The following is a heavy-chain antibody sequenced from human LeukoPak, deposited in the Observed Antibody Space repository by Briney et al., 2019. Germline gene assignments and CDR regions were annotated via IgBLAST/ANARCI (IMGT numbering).Heavy chain of an antibody. CDR1: GFTFSSYR. CDR3: ARVNSNSFDY. D-gene: IGHD4-11*01. CDR2: ISTSGTTI. J-gene: IGHJ4*02. Sequence: GGSLRLSCAASGFTFSSYRMNWVRQAPGKGLEWVSYISTSGTTIYYADSVKGRFTISRDNAKNSLYLQMNSLRAEDTAVYYCARVNSNSFDYWGQGALVTVSS. V-gene: IGHV3-48*04.